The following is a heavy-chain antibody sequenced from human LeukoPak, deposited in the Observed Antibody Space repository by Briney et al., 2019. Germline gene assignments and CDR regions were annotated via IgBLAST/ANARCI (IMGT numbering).Heavy chain of an antibody. J-gene: IGHJ6*02. CDR3: ARDRGLGYYYYYYGMDV. V-gene: IGHV1-2*02. D-gene: IGHD3-16*01. CDR1: GFTFTDEY. Sequence: ASVKVSCKSSGFTFTDEYIHWVRQAPGQGLEWMGWINPYSGAINYAQKFQGRVTITADKSTSTAYMELSSLRSEDTAVNCCARDRGLGYYYYYYGMDVWGQGTTVTVSS. CDR2: INPYSGAI.